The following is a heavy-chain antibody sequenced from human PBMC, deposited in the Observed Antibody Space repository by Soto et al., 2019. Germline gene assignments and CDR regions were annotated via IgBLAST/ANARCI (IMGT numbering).Heavy chain of an antibody. V-gene: IGHV4-39*01. D-gene: IGHD4-17*01. Sequence: SETLSLTCTVSGGSISSSSYYWGWIRQPPGKGLEWIGSIYYSGSTYYNPSLKSRVTISVDTSKNQFSLKLSSVTAADTAVYYCARHVGRTADYFDYWGQGTLVTVSS. J-gene: IGHJ4*02. CDR1: GGSISSSSYY. CDR3: ARHVGRTADYFDY. CDR2: IYYSGST.